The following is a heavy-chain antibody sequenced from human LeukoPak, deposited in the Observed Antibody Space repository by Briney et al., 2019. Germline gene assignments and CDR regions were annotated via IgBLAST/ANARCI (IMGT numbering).Heavy chain of an antibody. Sequence: PGGSLRLSCAASGFTFSDYAMTWVRQAPEKGLEWVSTINTGDITFYANSVKGRFTISRDNSKNALFLQMNSLRAEDTAIYYCVKGGFTYYDDWGQGTLVTVSS. V-gene: IGHV3-23*01. CDR3: VKGGFTYYDD. CDR1: GFTFSDYA. CDR2: INTGDIT. D-gene: IGHD3-22*01. J-gene: IGHJ4*02.